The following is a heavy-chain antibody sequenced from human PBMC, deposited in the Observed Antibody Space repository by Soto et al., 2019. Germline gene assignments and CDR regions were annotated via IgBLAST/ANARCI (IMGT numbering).Heavy chain of an antibody. CDR1: GFTFSSYG. V-gene: IGHV3-30*18. J-gene: IGHJ4*02. D-gene: IGHD6-13*01. CDR3: AKDTERQQLDHYFDY. CDR2: ISYDGSNK. Sequence: PGGSLRLSCAASGFTFSSYGMHWVRQAPGKGLEWVAVISYDGSNKYYADSVKGRFTISRDNSKNTLYLQMNSLRAEDTAVYYCAKDTERQQLDHYFDYWGQGTLVTVST.